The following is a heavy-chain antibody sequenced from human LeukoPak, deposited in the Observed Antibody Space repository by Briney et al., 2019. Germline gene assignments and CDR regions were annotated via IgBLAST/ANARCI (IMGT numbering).Heavy chain of an antibody. J-gene: IGHJ5*02. CDR2: IIPILGIA. Sequence: ASVKVSCKASGGTFSSYAISWVRQAPGQGLEWMGRIIPILGIANYAQKFQGRVTITADKSTSTAYMELSSLRSEDTAVYYCARDLPPGSGGSWSWFDPWAREPWSPSPQ. CDR1: GGTFSSYA. V-gene: IGHV1-69*04. CDR3: ARDLPPGSGGSWSWFDP. D-gene: IGHD2-15*01.